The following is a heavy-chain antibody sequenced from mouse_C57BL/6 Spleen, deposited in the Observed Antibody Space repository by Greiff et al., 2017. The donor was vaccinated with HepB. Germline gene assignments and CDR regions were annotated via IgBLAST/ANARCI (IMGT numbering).Heavy chain of an antibody. CDR3: AREEGYYFDY. CDR2: IHPNSGST. CDR1: GYTFTSYC. Sequence: QVQLQQPGAELVKPGASVKLSCKASGYTFTSYCMHWVKQRPGQGLEWIGMIHPNSGSTNYNEKFKSKATLTVDKSSSTAYMQLSSLTSEDSAVYYCAREEGYYFDYWGQGTTLTVSS. V-gene: IGHV1-64*01. D-gene: IGHD3-3*01. J-gene: IGHJ2*01.